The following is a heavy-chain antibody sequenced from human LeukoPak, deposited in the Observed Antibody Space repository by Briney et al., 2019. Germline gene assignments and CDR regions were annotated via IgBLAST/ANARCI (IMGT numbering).Heavy chain of an antibody. CDR1: GYTFTSYY. CDR3: ARSTAGELFDY. Sequence: ASVKVSCKASGYTFTSYYMHWVRQAPGQGLEWMEIINPSGGSTSYAQKFQGRVTMTRDTSTSTVYMELSSLRSEDTAVYYCARSTAGELFDYWGQGTLVTVSS. D-gene: IGHD1-26*01. V-gene: IGHV1-46*01. J-gene: IGHJ4*02. CDR2: INPSGGST.